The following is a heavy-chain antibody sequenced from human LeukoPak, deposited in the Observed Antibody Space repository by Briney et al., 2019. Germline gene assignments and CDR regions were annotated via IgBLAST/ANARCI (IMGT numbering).Heavy chain of an antibody. V-gene: IGHV1-8*01. CDR3: ARGGEGILLWFGELSGVAFDI. D-gene: IGHD3-10*01. CDR2: MNPNSGNT. J-gene: IGHJ3*02. Sequence: ASVKVSCKASGYTFTSYDINWVRQATGQGLEWMGWMNPNSGNTGYAQKFQGRVTMTRNTSISTAYMELSSLRSEDTAVYYCARGGEGILLWFGELSGVAFDIWGQGTMVTVSS. CDR1: GYTFTSYD.